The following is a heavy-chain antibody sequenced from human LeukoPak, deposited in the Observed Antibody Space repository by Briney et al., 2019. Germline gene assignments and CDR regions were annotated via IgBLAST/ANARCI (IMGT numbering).Heavy chain of an antibody. V-gene: IGHV3-66*02. D-gene: IGHD6-13*01. CDR1: GFTVSSNY. Sequence: GGSLRLSCAASGFTVSSNYLSWVRQAPGKGLEWVSVIYSGGSTYYADSVKGRFTFSRDNSKNTLYLQMNSLRAEDTAVYYCARDPQYSSSWNFDYWGQGTLVTVSS. J-gene: IGHJ4*02. CDR3: ARDPQYSSSWNFDY. CDR2: IYSGGST.